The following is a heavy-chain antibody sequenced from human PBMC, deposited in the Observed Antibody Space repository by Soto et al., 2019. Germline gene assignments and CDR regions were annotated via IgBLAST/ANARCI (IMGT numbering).Heavy chain of an antibody. D-gene: IGHD3-10*01. J-gene: IGHJ6*03. CDR1: GFTFSGRS. CDR2: IDNAGTHS. V-gene: IGHV3-74*01. CDR3: ARGSFGPDV. Sequence: EVQLVESGGGLVQPGGSLRLSCAASGFTFSGRSMHSVRQAPGKGLVWVSGIDNAGTHSTYADSVKGRFTSSRDNAKNTLYLRMNSLRAEVPAVYFCARGSFGPDVWRKGTSVTVSS.